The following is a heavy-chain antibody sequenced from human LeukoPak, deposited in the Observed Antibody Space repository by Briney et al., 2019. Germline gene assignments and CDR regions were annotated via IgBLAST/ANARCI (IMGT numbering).Heavy chain of an antibody. CDR3: AKEEGYYYDSGGYYVEYFQH. D-gene: IGHD3-22*01. Sequence: GGSLRLSCAASGFTFNNYAMSWVRQAPGKGLEWVSAISGSGGTTYYGDSVKGRFTFSRDNSKNTLYLQMNSLRAEDTAVYYCAKEEGYYYDSGGYYVEYFQHWGQGTLVTVSS. V-gene: IGHV3-23*01. CDR1: GFTFNNYA. J-gene: IGHJ1*01. CDR2: ISGSGGTT.